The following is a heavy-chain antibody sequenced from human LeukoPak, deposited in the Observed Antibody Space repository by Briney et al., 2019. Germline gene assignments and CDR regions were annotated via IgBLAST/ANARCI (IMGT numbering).Heavy chain of an antibody. CDR3: ARLNAWFDH. CDR2: IYYSGST. CDR1: SGSISSSSYY. Sequence: SETLSLTCTVSSGSISSSSYYWGWVRQPPGKGREGIGTIYYSGSTYYNPSLKSRVTISVDTSKNQFSLNLSSVTAADTAVYYCARLNAWFDHWGQGTLVTVSS. J-gene: IGHJ5*02. V-gene: IGHV4-39*01.